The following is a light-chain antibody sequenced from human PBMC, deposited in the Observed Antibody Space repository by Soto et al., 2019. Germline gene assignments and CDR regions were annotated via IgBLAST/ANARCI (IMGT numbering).Light chain of an antibody. V-gene: IGKV3-11*01. CDR3: QQRSNWPKLT. Sequence: EIVLTQSPATLSLSPGERATLSCRASQSVSSYLAWSKQKPGQAPRLLINDASNRATGIPARFSGSGSGTDFTLTISSLEPEDFAVYYCQQRSNWPKLTFGGGTKVEIK. CDR2: DAS. CDR1: QSVSSY. J-gene: IGKJ4*01.